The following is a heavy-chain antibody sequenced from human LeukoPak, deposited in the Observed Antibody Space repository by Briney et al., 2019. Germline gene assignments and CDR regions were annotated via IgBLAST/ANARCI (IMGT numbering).Heavy chain of an antibody. CDR1: GGSISSGDYY. J-gene: IGHJ4*02. D-gene: IGHD5-12*01. CDR3: ARAGRMVATPIDY. Sequence: SETLSLTCTVSGGSISSGDYYWSWIRQPPGKGLEWIGYIYYSGSTYYNPSLKSRVTISEDTSKNQFSLKLSSVTAADTAVYYCARAGRMVATPIDYWGQGTLVTVSS. V-gene: IGHV4-30-4*01. CDR2: IYYSGST.